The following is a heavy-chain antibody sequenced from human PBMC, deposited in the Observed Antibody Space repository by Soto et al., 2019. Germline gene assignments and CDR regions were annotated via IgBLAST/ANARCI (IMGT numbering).Heavy chain of an antibody. CDR2: ISSNGVGT. V-gene: IGHV3-64*01. CDR3: ARRARPDFYYMDV. J-gene: IGHJ6*03. CDR1: GFTLRGYA. Sequence: PGGSLRLSCAASGFTLRGYAMDWVRQVPGKGLEYVSGISSNGVGTYYANSVQGRFTISRDNSKNTVYLQMGSLRPEDMAVYYCARRARPDFYYMDVWGKGTTVTVSS. D-gene: IGHD6-6*01.